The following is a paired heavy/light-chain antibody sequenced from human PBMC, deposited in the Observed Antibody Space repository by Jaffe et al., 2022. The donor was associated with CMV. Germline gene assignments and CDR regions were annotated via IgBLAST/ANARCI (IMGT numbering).Light chain of an antibody. CDR3: LQSDTFPWT. Sequence: DIQMTQSPSSLSAFVGDRVTITCRASQSISVYLSWFQQRPGKAPKLLIYASSLQSGVPSRFSGSGSGTDFTLAISSLQPEDFATYFCLQSDTFPWTFGQGTKVEI. V-gene: IGKV1-39*01. CDR2: AS. CDR1: QSISVY. J-gene: IGKJ1*01.
Heavy chain of an antibody. V-gene: IGHV4-59*08. Sequence: QVHLQESGPGLVKPSETLSLTCSVSGGSISSYYWSWIRQPPGKALEWIGYISNSGSTTYNPSLKSRVTISVDTPKNQFSLKLSSVTAADTAVYYCARRPLEQLVLDYWGQGTLVTVSS. J-gene: IGHJ4*02. CDR2: ISNSGST. CDR3: ARRPLEQLVLDY. CDR1: GGSISSYY. D-gene: IGHD6-6*01.